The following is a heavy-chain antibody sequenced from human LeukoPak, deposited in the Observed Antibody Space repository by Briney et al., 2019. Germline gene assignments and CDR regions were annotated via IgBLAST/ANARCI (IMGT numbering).Heavy chain of an antibody. CDR2: IYTSGST. J-gene: IGHJ3*02. CDR3: ARDLVRGSYKKKDAFGI. Sequence: SETLSLTCSVSGGSISSYYWSWIRQPAGKGLEWIGRIYTSGSTNYNPSLKSRVIMSVDTSKNQFSLKLSSVTAADTAVYYCARDLVRGSYKKKDAFGIWGQGTMVTVSS. V-gene: IGHV4-4*07. CDR1: GGSISSYY. D-gene: IGHD1-26*01.